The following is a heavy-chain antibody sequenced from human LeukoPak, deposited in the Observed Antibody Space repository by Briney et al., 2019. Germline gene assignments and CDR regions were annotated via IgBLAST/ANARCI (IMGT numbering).Heavy chain of an antibody. J-gene: IGHJ6*02. D-gene: IGHD4-17*01. CDR1: GFTFSSYA. CDR3: AKRANYGDNPWGYYYYYGMDV. CDR2: ISGSGGST. V-gene: IGHV3-23*01. Sequence: GGSLRLSCAAPGFTFSSYAMSWVRQAPGKGLEWVSAISGSGGSTYHADSVKGRFTISRDNSKNTLYLQMNSLRAEDTAVYYCAKRANYGDNPWGYYYYYGMDVWGQGTTVTVSS.